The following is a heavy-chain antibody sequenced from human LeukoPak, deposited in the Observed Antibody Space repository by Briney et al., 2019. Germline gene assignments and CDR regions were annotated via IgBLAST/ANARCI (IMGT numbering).Heavy chain of an antibody. CDR1: GGSISLSYYY. CDR2: VYYSGTT. D-gene: IGHD6-19*01. Sequence: SETLSLTCSVSGGSISLSYYYWGWIRQPPGKALEWIGSVYYSGTTSYNPSLKSRVTISVDMSKNHFSLRLSSVSAADTAMYYCARGTLYSGWSYYFDYWGQGSQVTVSS. CDR3: ARGTLYSGWSYYFDY. V-gene: IGHV4-39*07. J-gene: IGHJ4*02.